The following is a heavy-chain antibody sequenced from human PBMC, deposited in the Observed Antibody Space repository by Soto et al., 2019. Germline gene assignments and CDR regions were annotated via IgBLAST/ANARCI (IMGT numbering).Heavy chain of an antibody. D-gene: IGHD3-10*01. J-gene: IGHJ4*02. V-gene: IGHV1-69*08. CDR3: ARDSGTVGYEDS. Sequence: QVQLVQSGAEVKKPGSSVKVSCKASGGTFSTYTINWVRQAPGQGLEWMGRIIPLLDVTNNAQRFQGRVTITADKSTSTVYMELTSLTSQDTAVYYCARDSGTVGYEDSWGQGTLVTVSS. CDR2: IIPLLDVT. CDR1: GGTFSTYT.